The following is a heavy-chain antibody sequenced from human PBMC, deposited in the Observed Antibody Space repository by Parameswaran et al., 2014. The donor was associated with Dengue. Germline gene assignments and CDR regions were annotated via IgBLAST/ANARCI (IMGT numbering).Heavy chain of an antibody. CDR3: ARELGSSGRVFDY. Sequence: AISSARWIRQPPGKGLEWIGYIYYSGSTNYNPSLKSRVTISVDTSKNQFSLKLSSVTAADTAVYYCARELGSSGRVFDYWGQGTLVTVSS. J-gene: IGHJ4*02. CDR1: AISSA. CDR2: IYYSGST. D-gene: IGHD6-13*01. V-gene: IGHV4-59*01.